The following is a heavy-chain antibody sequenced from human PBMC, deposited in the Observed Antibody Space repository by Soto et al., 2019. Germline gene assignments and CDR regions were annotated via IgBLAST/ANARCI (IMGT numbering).Heavy chain of an antibody. J-gene: IGHJ5*02. CDR2: INHSGST. V-gene: IGHV4-34*01. Sequence: SETLSLTCAVCGGSFSGYYWSWIRQPPGKGLEWIGEINHSGSTNYNPSLKSRVTISVDTSKNQFSLKLSSVTAADTAVYYCARRKGVRGVGRAYNWFDPWGQGTLVTV. D-gene: IGHD3-10*01. CDR3: ARRKGVRGVGRAYNWFDP. CDR1: GGSFSGYY.